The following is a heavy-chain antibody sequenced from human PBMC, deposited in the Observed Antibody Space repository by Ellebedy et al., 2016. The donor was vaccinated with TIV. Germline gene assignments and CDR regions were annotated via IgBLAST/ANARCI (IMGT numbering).Heavy chain of an antibody. CDR3: ARARTLGSGSSLDH. Sequence: GGSLRLXCGASGFTFGSYGMHWVRQAPGKGLEWVALVTYNGKDTYYADSVRGRFTISRDNSKSTVYLQMRSLNPNDTAVYFCARARTLGSGSSLDHWGQGTLVAVSS. CDR1: GFTFGSYG. D-gene: IGHD3-10*01. CDR2: VTYNGKDT. V-gene: IGHV3-30*19. J-gene: IGHJ4*02.